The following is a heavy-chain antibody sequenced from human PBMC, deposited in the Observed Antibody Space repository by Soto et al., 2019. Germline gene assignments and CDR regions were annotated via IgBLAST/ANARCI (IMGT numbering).Heavy chain of an antibody. CDR2: LYYGGST. CDR1: GGSINSDDSF. CDR3: ARQLPVGATSWFDP. D-gene: IGHD1-26*01. V-gene: IGHV4-39*01. J-gene: IGHJ5*02. Sequence: SETLSLTCSVSGGSINSDDSFWGWVRQSPGKGLEWIGSLYYGGSTFYNPSLKSRVTISQDTSKNQFSLRLTSVTAADTAIYYCARQLPVGATSWFDPWGQGTLVTVSS.